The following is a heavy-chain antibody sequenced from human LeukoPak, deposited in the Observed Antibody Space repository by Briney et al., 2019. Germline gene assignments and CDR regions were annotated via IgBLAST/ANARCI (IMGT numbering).Heavy chain of an antibody. Sequence: GESLQISCKGSGYSFTSYWIGWVRPMPGKGLEWMGIIYPGDSDARYSPSFQGQVTMSADKSISTVYLQWSSLKASDTATYYCARHDTVTSTDCWGQGTLVTVSS. CDR1: GYSFTSYW. CDR3: ARHDTVTSTDC. CDR2: IYPGDSDA. V-gene: IGHV5-51*01. D-gene: IGHD4-17*01. J-gene: IGHJ4*02.